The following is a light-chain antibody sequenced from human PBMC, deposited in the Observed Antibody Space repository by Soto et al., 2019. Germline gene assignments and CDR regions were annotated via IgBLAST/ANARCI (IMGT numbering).Light chain of an antibody. CDR2: EVS. CDR1: SSDIGNYNF. J-gene: IGLJ2*01. Sequence: QSVLTQPASVSGSPGQSITISCTGTSSDIGNYNFVSWFQRHPGKAPKLIIYEVSHRPSGVSNRFSGSKSGNTASLTISGLQAEDEAGYYCASHTTSSTLIFGGGTKLTVL. CDR3: ASHTTSSTLI. V-gene: IGLV2-14*01.